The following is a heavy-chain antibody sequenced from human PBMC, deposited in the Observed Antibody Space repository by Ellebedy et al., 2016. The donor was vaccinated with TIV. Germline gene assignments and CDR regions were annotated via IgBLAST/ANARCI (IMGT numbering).Heavy chain of an antibody. Sequence: SETLSLTCTVSGASITSTIYYWDWIRQPPGTGLEWIGSIYYSGTTYYNLSLKSRVTMSVDTSRNQFSLKLSSVTAADTAVYYCARHNVDSGSYYLYNFGYWGQGTLVTVSS. J-gene: IGHJ4*02. D-gene: IGHD3-22*01. CDR3: ARHNVDSGSYYLYNFGY. V-gene: IGHV4-39*01. CDR2: IYYSGTT. CDR1: GASITSTIYY.